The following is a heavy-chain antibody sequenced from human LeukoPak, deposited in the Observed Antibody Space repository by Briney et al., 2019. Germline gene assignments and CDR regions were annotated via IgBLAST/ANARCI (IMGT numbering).Heavy chain of an antibody. V-gene: IGHV1-69*13. Sequence: SVKVSCKASGGTFSSYAISWVRQAPGQGLEWMGGIIPIFGTANYAQKFQGRVTITADESTSTAYMELSSLRSEDTAVYYCARDTRGGTTSTNWFDPWGQGTLVTVSS. CDR3: ARDTRGGTTSTNWFDP. CDR1: GGTFSSYA. CDR2: IIPIFGTA. J-gene: IGHJ5*02. D-gene: IGHD1-7*01.